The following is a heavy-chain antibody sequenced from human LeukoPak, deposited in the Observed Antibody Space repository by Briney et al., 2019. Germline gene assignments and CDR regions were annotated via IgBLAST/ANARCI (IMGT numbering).Heavy chain of an antibody. D-gene: IGHD3-3*01. J-gene: IGHJ6*03. CDR3: AREGDFWSGTNYYMDV. Sequence: SVKVSCKASGGTFNSYAISWVRQAPGQGLEWMGGIIPIFGTATYAQKFQGRVTMTRDMSTSTVYMELSSLRSEDTAVYYCAREGDFWSGTNYYMDVWGKGTTVTVSS. CDR1: GGTFNSYA. CDR2: IIPIFGTA. V-gene: IGHV1-69*05.